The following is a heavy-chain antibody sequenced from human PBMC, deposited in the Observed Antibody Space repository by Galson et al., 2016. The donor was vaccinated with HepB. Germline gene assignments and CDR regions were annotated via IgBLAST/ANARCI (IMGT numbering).Heavy chain of an antibody. CDR1: GGSISSGNYH. J-gene: IGHJ4*02. D-gene: IGHD5-18*01. V-gene: IGHV4-61*02. CDR3: ARGEYSYGYFDY. CDR2: IFTSGST. Sequence: TLSLTCTVSGGSISSGNYHWSWIRQPAGKGLEWIGRIFTSGSTNYNPSLRTRVTISADTSKNQFSLKLNSVTAADMAVYYCARGEYSYGYFDYWGQGSLVAVSS.